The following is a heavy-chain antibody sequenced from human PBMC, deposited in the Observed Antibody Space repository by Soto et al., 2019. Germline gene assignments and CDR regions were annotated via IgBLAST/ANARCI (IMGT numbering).Heavy chain of an antibody. Sequence: QVQLQESGPGLVKPSETLSLTCTVSGGSISSYYWSWIRQPPGKGLEWIGYIYYSGSTNYNPSLKSRITISVDTSKNQFSLKLSSVTAADTAVYYRARHKHYDFWSGYHLDYWGQGTLVTVSS. CDR2: IYYSGST. CDR1: GGSISSYY. V-gene: IGHV4-59*08. J-gene: IGHJ4*02. D-gene: IGHD3-3*01. CDR3: ARHKHYDFWSGYHLDY.